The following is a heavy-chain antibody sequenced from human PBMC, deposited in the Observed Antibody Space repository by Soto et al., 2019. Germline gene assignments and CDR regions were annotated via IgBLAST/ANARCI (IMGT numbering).Heavy chain of an antibody. CDR2: IYWDDDK. V-gene: IGHV2-5*02. Sequence: QITLKESGPPLVKPTQTLTLTCTFSGFSLSTSGVGVGWIRQPPGKALAWLALIYWDDDKRYRPSLKSRVTITKDTSKNQVVLTMTNMDPVDTATYYCARGWGSGSFDYWGQGTLVTVSS. CDR1: GFSLSTSGVG. D-gene: IGHD3-10*01. CDR3: ARGWGSGSFDY. J-gene: IGHJ4*02.